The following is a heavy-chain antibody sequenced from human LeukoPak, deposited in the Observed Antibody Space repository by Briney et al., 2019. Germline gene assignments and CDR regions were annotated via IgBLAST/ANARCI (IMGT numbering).Heavy chain of an antibody. J-gene: IGHJ4*02. CDR2: IRSKANSYAT. D-gene: IGHD4-11*01. Sequence: GGSLRLSCAASGFTFSGSAMHWVRQASGKGLEWVGRIRSKANSYATAYAASVKGRFTISRDNSKNTLYLQMNSLRAEDTAVYYCARDLYGNDLIRDVDYWGQGTLVTVSS. CDR3: ARDLYGNDLIRDVDY. V-gene: IGHV3-73*01. CDR1: GFTFSGSA.